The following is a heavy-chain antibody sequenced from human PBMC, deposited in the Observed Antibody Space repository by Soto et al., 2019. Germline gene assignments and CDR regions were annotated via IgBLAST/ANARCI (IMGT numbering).Heavy chain of an antibody. CDR3: ARDRGSSSYYYYCMDV. Sequence: QVQLVESGGGVVQPGRSLRLSCAASGFTFSSYAMHWVRQAPGKGLEWVAVISYDGSNKYYADSVKGRFTISRDNSKNTLYLQMNSLRAEDTAVYYCARDRGSSSYYYYCMDVWGQGTTVTVSS. V-gene: IGHV3-30-3*01. CDR1: GFTFSSYA. D-gene: IGHD6-6*01. CDR2: ISYDGSNK. J-gene: IGHJ6*02.